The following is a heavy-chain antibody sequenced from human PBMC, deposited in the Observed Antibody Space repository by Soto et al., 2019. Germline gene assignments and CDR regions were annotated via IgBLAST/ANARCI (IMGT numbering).Heavy chain of an antibody. CDR3: ARVLGYCSSTSRRAGGFDP. V-gene: IGHV1-18*01. CDR1: GYTFTSYG. Sequence: ASVKVSCKASGYTFTSYGISWVRQAPGQGLEWMGWISAYNGNTNYAQKLQGRVTMTTDTSTSTAYMELRSLRSDDTAVYYCARVLGYCSSTSRRAGGFDPWGQGTLVTVSS. D-gene: IGHD2-2*01. J-gene: IGHJ5*02. CDR2: ISAYNGNT.